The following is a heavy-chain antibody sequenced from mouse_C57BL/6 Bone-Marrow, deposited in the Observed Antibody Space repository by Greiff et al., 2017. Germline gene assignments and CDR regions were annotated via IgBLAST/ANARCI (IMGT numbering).Heavy chain of an antibody. D-gene: IGHD3-2*02. V-gene: IGHV1-7*01. CDR2: INPSSGYT. J-gene: IGHJ2*01. CDR3: ARRETISGYVFDY. Sequence: VQLQQSGAELAKPGASVTLSCKASGYTFTSYWMHWVKQRPGQGLEWIGYINPSSGYTTYNQKVKDKATFTADKSSSTAYMQLSSLTYEDSAVYYCARRETISGYVFDYWGQGTTLTVSS. CDR1: GYTFTSYW.